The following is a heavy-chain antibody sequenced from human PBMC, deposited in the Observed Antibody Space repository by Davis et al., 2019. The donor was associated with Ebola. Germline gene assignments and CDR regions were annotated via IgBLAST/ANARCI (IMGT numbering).Heavy chain of an antibody. CDR3: AKEGYLVATLPFDT. CDR2: IGASGTNS. CDR1: GFTFSTYG. V-gene: IGHV3-23*01. J-gene: IGHJ4*02. Sequence: GESLKISCAASGFTFSTYGMHWVRQAPGKGLEWVSTIGASGTNSYYAESVKGRFTSSRDNSKNTLYLQMNSLRVEDTAVYYCAKEGYLVATLPFDTWGQGALVTVSS. D-gene: IGHD5-12*01.